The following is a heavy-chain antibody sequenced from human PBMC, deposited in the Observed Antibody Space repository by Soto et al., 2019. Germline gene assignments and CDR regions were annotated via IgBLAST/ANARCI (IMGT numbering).Heavy chain of an antibody. Sequence: QLQLQESGPGLVKPSETLSLTCTVSGGSIRSSGYYWGWIRQPPGDGLEWIANINDGGSAYYNQSLRSRVSISIDTSRNQFALKLRSVTAADTAGYYCADMRGQWLPRDWGQGILVTVSS. CDR2: INDGGSA. CDR3: ADMRGQWLPRD. CDR1: GGSIRSSGYY. V-gene: IGHV4-39*01. D-gene: IGHD6-19*01. J-gene: IGHJ4*02.